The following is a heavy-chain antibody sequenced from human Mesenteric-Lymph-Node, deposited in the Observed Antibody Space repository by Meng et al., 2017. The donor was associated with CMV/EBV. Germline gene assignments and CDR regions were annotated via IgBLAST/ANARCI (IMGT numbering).Heavy chain of an antibody. CDR2: ISGSGGST. CDR3: AKHETYYDFWSGYDPYYYYGMDV. J-gene: IGHJ6*02. D-gene: IGHD3-3*01. CDR1: GFTFSSYA. Sequence: GGSLRLSCAASGFTFSSYAMGWVRQAPGKGLEWVSAISGSGGSTYYADSVKGRFTISRDNSKNTLYLQMNSLRAEDTAVYYCAKHETYYDFWSGYDPYYYYGMDVWGQGTTVTVSS. V-gene: IGHV3-23*01.